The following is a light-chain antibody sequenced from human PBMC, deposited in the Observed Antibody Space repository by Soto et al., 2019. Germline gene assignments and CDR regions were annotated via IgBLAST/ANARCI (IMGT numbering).Light chain of an antibody. CDR3: AAWDDSMNLDV. Sequence: QSVLTQPPSASGTPGQRVTISCSGSSSNIGSNTVNWYQQIPGTAPKLLIYSNNQRPSGVPDRFSGSKSGTLASLAISGLQSEDEADYYCAAWDDSMNLDVFGTGTKGTVL. V-gene: IGLV1-44*01. CDR2: SNN. CDR1: SSNIGSNT. J-gene: IGLJ1*01.